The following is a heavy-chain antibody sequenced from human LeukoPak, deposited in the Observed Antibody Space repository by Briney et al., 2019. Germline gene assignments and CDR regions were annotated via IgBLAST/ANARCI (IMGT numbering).Heavy chain of an antibody. CDR1: GFTFSSYA. V-gene: IGHV3-23*01. CDR3: AKGVAGYSSSWYLYYFDY. CDR2: ISGSGGST. J-gene: IGHJ4*02. D-gene: IGHD6-13*01. Sequence: GGSLRLSCAASGFTFSSYAMSWVRQAPGKGLEWVSAISGSGGSTYYADSVKGRFTISRDNSKNTLYLQMNSLRAEDTAVYYCAKGVAGYSSSWYLYYFDYWGQRTLVSVSS.